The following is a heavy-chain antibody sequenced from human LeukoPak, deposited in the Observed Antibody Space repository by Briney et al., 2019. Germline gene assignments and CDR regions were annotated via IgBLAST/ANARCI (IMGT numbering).Heavy chain of an antibody. J-gene: IGHJ4*02. CDR1: GFTLSNYG. Sequence: PGGSLILSCAASGFTLSNYGMTWVRQPPGKGLEWVSGISGSGGTTYDADSVKGRFTVSRHNSKNILYLEMNSLRAEDKAVYFCAKTQGYLDFWGQGTLVSVSS. V-gene: IGHV3-23*01. CDR3: AKTQGYLDF. CDR2: ISGSGGTT.